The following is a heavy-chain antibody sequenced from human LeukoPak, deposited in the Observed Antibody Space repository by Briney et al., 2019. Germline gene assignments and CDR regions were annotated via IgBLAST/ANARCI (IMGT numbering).Heavy chain of an antibody. Sequence: ASVKVSCKASGFTFTIYGITWVRQAPGQGLEWMGWISAHNGDTKYAQKLQGRVTVTTDTSTSTASMELRSLRSDDTAVYYCAREGYFGSGIDYYYGMDVWGQGTKVTVSS. J-gene: IGHJ6*02. CDR3: AREGYFGSGIDYYYGMDV. D-gene: IGHD3-10*01. V-gene: IGHV1-18*01. CDR2: ISAHNGDT. CDR1: GFTFTIYG.